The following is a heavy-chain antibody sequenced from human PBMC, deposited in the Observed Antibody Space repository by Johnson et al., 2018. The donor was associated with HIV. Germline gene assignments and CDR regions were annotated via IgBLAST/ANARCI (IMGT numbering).Heavy chain of an antibody. V-gene: IGHV3-11*04. CDR2: ISSSGNTI. CDR3: ARRAVGGSWFLGNAFDI. J-gene: IGHJ3*02. Sequence: QVQLVESGGGLVQPGGSLRLSCAASGFTFSDYYMNWIRQAPGKGLEWVSYISSSGNTIYYADSVKGRFTISRDNTKNSLYLQMNSLRAEDTAVYYCARRAVGGSWFLGNAFDIWGQGTMVTVSS. CDR1: GFTFSDYY. D-gene: IGHD6-13*01.